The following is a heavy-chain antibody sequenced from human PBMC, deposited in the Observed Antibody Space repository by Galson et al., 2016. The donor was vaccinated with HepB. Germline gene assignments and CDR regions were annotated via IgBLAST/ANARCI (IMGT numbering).Heavy chain of an antibody. D-gene: IGHD3-10*01. Sequence: TLSLTCTVTGGSIRSGDYYWSWIRQPPGKGLEWIGYIYYSGSTYYNPSLKSRVNISVDTSKNQVSLKVTSVTAADTAVYYCAREQENYGSGSYGARIEWYFDLWGRGTLVTVSS. CDR1: GGSIRSGDYY. CDR3: AREQENYGSGSYGARIEWYFDL. J-gene: IGHJ2*01. V-gene: IGHV4-30-4*01. CDR2: IYYSGST.